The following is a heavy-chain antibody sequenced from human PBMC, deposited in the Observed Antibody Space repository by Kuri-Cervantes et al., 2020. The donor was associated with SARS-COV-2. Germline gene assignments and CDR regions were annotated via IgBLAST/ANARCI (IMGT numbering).Heavy chain of an antibody. V-gene: IGHV3-30*02. CDR3: ARSSVPAEFDY. D-gene: IGHD2-2*01. J-gene: IGHJ4*02. Sequence: GGSLRLSCAASGFIFSSYGMHWVRQAPGKGLEWVAFVRSDGSNKHYTDSVKGRFTISRDNSKNTLYLQMNSLRPEDTAVYYCARSSVPAEFDYWGQGTLVTVSS. CDR1: GFIFSSYG. CDR2: VRSDGSNK.